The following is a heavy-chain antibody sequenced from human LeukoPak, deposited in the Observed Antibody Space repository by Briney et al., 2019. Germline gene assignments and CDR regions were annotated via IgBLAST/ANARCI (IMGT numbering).Heavy chain of an antibody. CDR3: AKDRDYYDSSGYYLY. V-gene: IGHV3-23*01. CDR2: ISGSGGST. CDR1: GFTFSGCA. Sequence: HPGGSLRLSCAASGFTFSGCAMSWVRQAPGKGLEWVSAISGSGGSTYYADSVKGRFTISRDNSKNMLYLQMNSLRAEDTAVYHCAKDRDYYDSSGYYLYWGQGTLVTVSS. D-gene: IGHD3-22*01. J-gene: IGHJ4*02.